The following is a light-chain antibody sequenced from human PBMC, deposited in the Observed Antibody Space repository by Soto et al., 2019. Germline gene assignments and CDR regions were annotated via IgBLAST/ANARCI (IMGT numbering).Light chain of an antibody. J-gene: IGLJ1*01. CDR2: EVS. Sequence: SLLTQPASVSGSPGQSITISCTGTSSDVGSYNLVSWYQQHPGKAPKLMIYEVSKRPSGVSNRFSGSKSGNTASLTISGLQAEDEADYYCCSYAGSSTFPYVFGTGTKVTVL. V-gene: IGLV2-23*02. CDR3: CSYAGSSTFPYV. CDR1: SSDVGSYNL.